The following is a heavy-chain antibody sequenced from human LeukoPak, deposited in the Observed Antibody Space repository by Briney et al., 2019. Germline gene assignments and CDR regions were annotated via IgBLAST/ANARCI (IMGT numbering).Heavy chain of an antibody. CDR2: IYYSGST. Sequence: SEALSLTCTVSGGSISSSSYYWGCIRQPPGKGLEWIGSIYYSGSTYYNPSLKSRVTISVDTSKNQFSLKLSSVTDSDTAVYYCARHTIWSGYYTGAFYYWGHGTLVTVGS. J-gene: IGHJ4*03. V-gene: IGHV4-39*01. CDR1: GGSISSSSYY. CDR3: ARHTIWSGYYTGAFYY. D-gene: IGHD3-3*01.